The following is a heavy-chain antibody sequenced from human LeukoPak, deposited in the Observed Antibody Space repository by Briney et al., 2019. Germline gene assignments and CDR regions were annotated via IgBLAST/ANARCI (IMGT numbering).Heavy chain of an antibody. V-gene: IGHV1-18*04. D-gene: IGHD4-17*01. J-gene: IGHJ2*01. CDR2: ISAYNGNT. Sequence: ASVKVSCKASGYTFTSYGISWVRQAPGQGLEWMGWISAYNGNTNYAQKLQGRVTMTTDTSTSTAYMELRSLRSDDTAVYYCARAPQAVTTPWYFDLWSRGTLVTVSS. CDR3: ARAPQAVTTPWYFDL. CDR1: GYTFTSYG.